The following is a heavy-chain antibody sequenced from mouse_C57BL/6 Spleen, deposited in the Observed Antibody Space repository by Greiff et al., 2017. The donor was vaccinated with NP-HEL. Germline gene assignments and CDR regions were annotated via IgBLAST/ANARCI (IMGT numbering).Heavy chain of an antibody. Sequence: QVQLQQSGAELVKPGASVKISCKASGYAFSSYWMNWLKQRPGKGLEWIGQIYPGDGDTNYNGKFKGKATLTADKSSSTAYMQLSSLTSEDSAVYFCAREGAFYWGQGTTLTVSS. J-gene: IGHJ2*01. CDR1: GYAFSSYW. CDR3: AREGAFY. V-gene: IGHV1-80*01. CDR2: IYPGDGDT.